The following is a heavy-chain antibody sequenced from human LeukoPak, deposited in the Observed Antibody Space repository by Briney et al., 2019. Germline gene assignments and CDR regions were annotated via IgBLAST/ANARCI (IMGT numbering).Heavy chain of an antibody. D-gene: IGHD1-1*01. J-gene: IGHJ3*02. CDR3: ARVVHPPGGAFDI. Sequence: PSETLSLTCTVSGGSISSYYWSWIRQSPGKGLEWIGYIYYSGGTNYNPSLKSRVAISVDTSKNQFSLKLSSVTAADTAVYYCARVVHPPGGAFDIWGQGTMVTVSS. V-gene: IGHV4-59*01. CDR1: GGSISSYY. CDR2: IYYSGGT.